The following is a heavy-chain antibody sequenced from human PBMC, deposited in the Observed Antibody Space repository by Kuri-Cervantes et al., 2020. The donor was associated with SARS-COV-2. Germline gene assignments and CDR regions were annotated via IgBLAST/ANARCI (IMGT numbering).Heavy chain of an antibody. J-gene: IGHJ4*02. CDR3: TTATFFGVSIIGDIDL. CDR1: GFIFSDYA. D-gene: IGHD3-3*01. Sequence: GGSLRLSCEASGFIFSDYAIDWVRQAPGKGLEWVAIVSYDGRNTKFADSVKGRFTVSRDNPKNMFYLQMNSLRADDTAVYYCTTATFFGVSIIGDIDLWGQGTLVTVSS. V-gene: IGHV3-30*04. CDR2: VSYDGRNT.